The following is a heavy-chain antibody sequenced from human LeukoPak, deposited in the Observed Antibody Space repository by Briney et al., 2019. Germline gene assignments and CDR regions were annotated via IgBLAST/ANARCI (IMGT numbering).Heavy chain of an antibody. D-gene: IGHD6-19*01. CDR3: ARRTVAVAGKFDY. J-gene: IGHJ4*02. Sequence: PGGFLRLSCAASGFIFSRYWMSWVRQAPGKGLEWLANINQDGSEKYYVDSVKGRFTISRDNAKNSLYLQMNSLRAEDTAVYYCARRTVAVAGKFDYWGQGTLVTVSS. CDR1: GFIFSRYW. CDR2: INQDGSEK. V-gene: IGHV3-7*01.